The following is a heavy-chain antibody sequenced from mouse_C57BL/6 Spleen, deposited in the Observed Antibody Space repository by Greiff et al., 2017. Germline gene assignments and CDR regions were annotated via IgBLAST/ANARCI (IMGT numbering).Heavy chain of an antibody. V-gene: IGHV1-82*01. CDR1: GYAFSSSW. J-gene: IGHJ3*01. D-gene: IGHD2-1*01. Sequence: VQLQQSGPELVKPGASVKISCKASGYAFSSSWMNWVKQRPGKGLEGIGRIYPGDGDTNYNGKFKGKATLTADKSSSTAYMQLSSLTSEDSAVYFCARGGGNSWFAYWGQGTLVTVSA. CDR3: ARGGGNSWFAY. CDR2: IYPGDGDT.